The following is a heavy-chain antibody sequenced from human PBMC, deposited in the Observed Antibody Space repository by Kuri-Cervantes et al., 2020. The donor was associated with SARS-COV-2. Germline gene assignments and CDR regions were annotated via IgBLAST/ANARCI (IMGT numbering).Heavy chain of an antibody. J-gene: IGHJ4*02. V-gene: IGHV3-11*04. CDR1: GFTFSESY. D-gene: IGHD5-24*01. CDR3: VREKGGWLQGDY. Sequence: GGSLRLSCEASGFTFSESYMSWIRQAPGKGLEWLSYIGGGGVTIDYADSVKGRFTNSRDNAKNSLYLQMDSLRAEDTAVYYCVREKGGWLQGDYWGQGTLVTVSS. CDR2: IGGGGVTI.